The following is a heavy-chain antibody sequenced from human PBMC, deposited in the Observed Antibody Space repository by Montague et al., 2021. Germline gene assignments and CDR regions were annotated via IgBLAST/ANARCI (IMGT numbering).Heavy chain of an antibody. D-gene: IGHD3-10*01. CDR1: GFTFSSYA. V-gene: IGHV3-33*06. J-gene: IGHJ6*03. CDR2: IWFDGSKK. Sequence: SLRLSCAASGFTFSSYAMHWVRQAPGTGPEWVAIIWFDGSKKYYRDSVKGRFTISRDNSENTLHLQMNNLRAEDTAVYYCVKDSGYFYYMDVWGKGTTVTVSS. CDR3: VKDSGYFYYMDV.